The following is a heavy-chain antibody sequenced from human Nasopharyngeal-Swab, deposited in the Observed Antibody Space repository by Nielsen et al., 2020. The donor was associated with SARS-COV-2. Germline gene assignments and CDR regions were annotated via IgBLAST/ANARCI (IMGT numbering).Heavy chain of an antibody. CDR3: ARGGWLRRDYYYSYYYMNV. V-gene: IGHV1-69*10. CDR1: GGTFSSYG. CDR2: IIPILPIT. D-gene: IGHD5-24*01. Sequence: SVKVSCKTSGGTFSSYGISWFRQAPGQGLEWMGGIIPILPITNYAQKFQDRVTITADKSTSTAYMELSSLRSEDTAAYYCARGGWLRRDYYYSYYYMNVWGKGTTVTVPS. J-gene: IGHJ6*03.